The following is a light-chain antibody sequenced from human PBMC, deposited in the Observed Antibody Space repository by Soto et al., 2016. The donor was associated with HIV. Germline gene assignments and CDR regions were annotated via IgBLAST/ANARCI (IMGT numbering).Light chain of an antibody. J-gene: IGLJ2*01. CDR2: EDT. CDR3: QVWDSTYDRPV. CDR1: NIGSKS. Sequence: SYELTQPPSVSVAPGKTARVTCGGNNIGSKSVHWYQQKSGQAPGLVLYEDTDRPSEIPERFSGSNSGNTATPTISRVEAGDKADYYCQVWDSTYDRPVFGGGTKLSVL. V-gene: IGLV3-21*03.